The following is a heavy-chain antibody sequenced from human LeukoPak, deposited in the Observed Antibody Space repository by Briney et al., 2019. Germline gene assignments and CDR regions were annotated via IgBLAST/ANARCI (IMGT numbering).Heavy chain of an antibody. V-gene: IGHV3-74*01. CDR2: ISSDGSST. J-gene: IGHJ4*02. CDR3: ARVGYSSGWPHFDY. Sequence: GGSLRLSCAASGFTFSSYWMHWVRQVPGKGLVWVSRISSDGSSTAYADSVKGRFTISRDNAKNTVYLQMNSLRAEDTAVYFCARVGYSSGWPHFDYWGQGTLVTVSS. CDR1: GFTFSSYW. D-gene: IGHD6-19*01.